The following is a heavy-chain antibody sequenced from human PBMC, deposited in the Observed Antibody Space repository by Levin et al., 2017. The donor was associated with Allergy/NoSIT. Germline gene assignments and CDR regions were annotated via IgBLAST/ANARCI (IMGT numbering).Heavy chain of an antibody. V-gene: IGHV4-34*01. Sequence: SQTLSLPCAVYGGSFSGYYWSWLRQPPGKGLEWIGEINHSGSTNYNPSLKSRVTISVDTSKNQFSLKLSSVTAADTAVYYCARGGRQWLVYRPLLKDAFDIWGQGTMVTVSS. CDR1: GGSFSGYY. J-gene: IGHJ3*02. CDR3: ARGGRQWLVYRPLLKDAFDI. D-gene: IGHD6-19*01. CDR2: INHSGST.